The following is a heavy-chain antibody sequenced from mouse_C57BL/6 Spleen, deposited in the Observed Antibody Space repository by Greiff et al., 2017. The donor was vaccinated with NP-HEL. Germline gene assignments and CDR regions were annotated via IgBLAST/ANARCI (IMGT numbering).Heavy chain of an antibody. J-gene: IGHJ4*01. CDR3: ARDELLHYYAMDD. Sequence: EVKLVESGGGLVKPGGSLKLSCAASGFTFSSYAMSWVRQTPEKRLEWVATISDGGSYTYYPDNVKGRFTISRDNAKNNLYLQMSHLKSEDTAMYYCARDELLHYYAMDDWGQGTSVTVSS. CDR1: GFTFSSYA. D-gene: IGHD2-1*01. V-gene: IGHV5-4*01. CDR2: ISDGGSYT.